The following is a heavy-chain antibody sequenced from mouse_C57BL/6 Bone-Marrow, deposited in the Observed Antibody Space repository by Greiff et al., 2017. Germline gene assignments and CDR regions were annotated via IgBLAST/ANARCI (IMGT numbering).Heavy chain of an antibody. D-gene: IGHD2-3*01. CDR3: ARDAGDGYYDY. V-gene: IGHV7-1*01. Sequence: EVKLVGSGGGLVQSGRSLRLSCATSGFTFSDFYMEWVRQAPGKGLEWIAASRNKANDYTTEYSASVKGRFIVSRDTSQSILYLQMNALRAEDTAIYYCARDAGDGYYDYWGQGTTLTVSS. J-gene: IGHJ2*01. CDR1: GFTFSDFY. CDR2: SRNKANDYTT.